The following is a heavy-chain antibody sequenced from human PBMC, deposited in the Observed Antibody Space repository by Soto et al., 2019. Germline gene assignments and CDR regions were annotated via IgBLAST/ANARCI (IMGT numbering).Heavy chain of an antibody. V-gene: IGHV1-3*01. D-gene: IGHD5-12*01. CDR2: TNAGNGNT. CDR3: EKAVAVATAFDY. CDR1: GYTFTGYA. Sequence: ASVKVSCKASGYTFTGYAMHWVRQAPGQRLESMGWTNAGNGNTKNSQKFRGRATITRDTSGSTAYMELSSLRSEDKAGYYCEKAVAVATAFDYCSEGPLVSVSS. J-gene: IGHJ4*02.